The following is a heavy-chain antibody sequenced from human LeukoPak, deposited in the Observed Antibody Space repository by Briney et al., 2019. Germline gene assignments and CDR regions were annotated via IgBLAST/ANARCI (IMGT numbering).Heavy chain of an antibody. CDR2: IRSKAYGGTT. V-gene: IGHV3-49*04. J-gene: IGHJ4*02. D-gene: IGHD3-16*02. CDR1: GFTFGDYA. Sequence: PGRSLRLSCTASGFTFGDYAMSWARQAPGKGLEWVGFIRSKAYGGTTEYAASVKGRFTISRDDSKSIAYLQMNSLKTEDTAVYYCTRDNLNDYVWGSYRPSLYYFDYWGQGTLVTVSS. CDR3: TRDNLNDYVWGSYRPSLYYFDY.